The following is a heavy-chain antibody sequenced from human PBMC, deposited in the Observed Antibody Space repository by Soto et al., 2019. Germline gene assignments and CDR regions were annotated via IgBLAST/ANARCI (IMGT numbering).Heavy chain of an antibody. J-gene: IGHJ4*02. CDR1: GFTFSSYA. V-gene: IGHV3-23*01. Sequence: EVQLLESGGGLVQPGGSLRHSRAASGFTFSSYAMSWVRQAPGKGLEWVSASRRSGGSTYYADSVKGRFTISRDNSKHTLYLQMNSLRAEDTAVYYCAKVSGWYGSGSLFDYWGQGTLVTVSS. CDR2: SRRSGGST. CDR3: AKVSGWYGSGSLFDY. D-gene: IGHD3-10*01.